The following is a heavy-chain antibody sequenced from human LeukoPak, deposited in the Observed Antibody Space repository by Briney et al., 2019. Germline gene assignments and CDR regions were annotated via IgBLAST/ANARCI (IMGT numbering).Heavy chain of an antibody. J-gene: IGHJ3*02. CDR2: IYYSGST. CDR1: GDSISRSGFY. Sequence: SETLSLTCTVSGDSISRSGFYWSWIRQPPGKGLEWIGYIYYSGSTYYNPSLKSRVTISVDTSKNQFSLKLSSVTAADTAVYYCARDSPSYRYSDYGEGGTAFDIWGQGTMVTVSS. D-gene: IGHD4-17*01. V-gene: IGHV4-30-4*08. CDR3: ARDSPSYRYSDYGEGGTAFDI.